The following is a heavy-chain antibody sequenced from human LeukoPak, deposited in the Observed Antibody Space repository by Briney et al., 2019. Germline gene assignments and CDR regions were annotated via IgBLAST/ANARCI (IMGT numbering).Heavy chain of an antibody. D-gene: IGHD6-13*01. CDR3: ARSFGSYSGSWYRFGY. CDR2: ISSGSSYI. J-gene: IGHJ4*02. Sequence: GGSLRLSCAASGFTLSRYSMNWVRQAPGKGLEWVSSISSGSSYIYYAGSVKGRFTISRDNSKNTLYLQMNSLRAEDTAVYYCARSFGSYSGSWYRFGYWGQGTLVTVSS. V-gene: IGHV3-21*01. CDR1: GFTLSRYS.